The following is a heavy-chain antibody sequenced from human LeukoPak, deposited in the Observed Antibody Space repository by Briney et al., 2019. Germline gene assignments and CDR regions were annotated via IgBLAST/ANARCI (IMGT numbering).Heavy chain of an antibody. J-gene: IGHJ6*03. CDR2: INPSGGST. V-gene: IGHV1-46*01. CDR3: ARGGDFYYYYMDV. D-gene: IGHD2-15*01. Sequence: ASVKVSCKASGYTFTTYYIHWVRQAPGPGLEWMGIINPSGGSTSFAQKFQGRLTMTRDTSTSTVYMELSSLSSEDTAVYYCARGGDFYYYYMDVWGKGTTVTVSS. CDR1: GYTFTTYY.